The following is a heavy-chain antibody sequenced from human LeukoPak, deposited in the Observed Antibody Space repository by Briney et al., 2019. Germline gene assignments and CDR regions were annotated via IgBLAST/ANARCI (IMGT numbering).Heavy chain of an antibody. J-gene: IGHJ4*02. D-gene: IGHD3-3*01. CDR3: ARLGSLRGAPPGR. V-gene: IGHV4-39*01. CDR2: IYSSGST. Sequence: PSETLSLTCTVSGGSISSSLYFWGWIRQPPGTGLEWLGSIYSSGSTYYNPSLKSRVTISVDTSKNQFSLRLSSVTAADTAVYYCARLGSLRGAPPGRWGQGTLVTVSS. CDR1: GGSISSSLYF.